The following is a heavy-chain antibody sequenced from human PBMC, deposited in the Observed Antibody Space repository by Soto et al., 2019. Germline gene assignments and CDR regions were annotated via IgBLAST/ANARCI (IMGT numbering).Heavy chain of an antibody. V-gene: IGHV3-74*01. CDR2: INSDGSST. CDR3: ASSPPIAVAGTFDY. J-gene: IGHJ4*02. D-gene: IGHD6-19*01. CDR1: GFTFSSYW. Sequence: GGSLRLSCAASGFTFSSYWMHWVRQAPGKGLVWVSRINSDGSSTSYADSVKGRFTISRDNAKNTLYLQMNSLRAEDTAVYYCASSPPIAVAGTFDYWGQGTLVTVSS.